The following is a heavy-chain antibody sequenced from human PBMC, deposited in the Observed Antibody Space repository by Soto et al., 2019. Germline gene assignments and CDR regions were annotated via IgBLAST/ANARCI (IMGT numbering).Heavy chain of an antibody. D-gene: IGHD6-13*01. CDR3: ARGGSSWYRPDYYYYGMDV. V-gene: IGHV1-69*13. CDR2: IIPIFGTA. CDR1: GGTFSSYA. J-gene: IGHJ6*02. Sequence: ASVKVSCKASGGTFSSYAISWVRQAPGQGLEWMGGIIPIFGTANYAQKFQGRVTITADESTSTAYMELSSLRSEDTAVYYCARGGSSWYRPDYYYYGMDVWGQGTTVTVSS.